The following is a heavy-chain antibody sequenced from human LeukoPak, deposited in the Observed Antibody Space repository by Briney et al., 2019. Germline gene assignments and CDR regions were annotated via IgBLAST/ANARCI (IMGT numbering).Heavy chain of an antibody. CDR3: ARGDTSSETNWFDP. Sequence: ASVKVSCKASGYTFTAYYIHWVRQAPGQGLEWMGWINPSTGGTKYAQNFQGRVTMTRDTSISTVYMEQSRLKSDDTAVYYCARGDTSSETNWFDPWGQGTLVTVSS. CDR1: GYTFTAYY. CDR2: INPSTGGT. D-gene: IGHD6-13*01. J-gene: IGHJ5*02. V-gene: IGHV1-2*02.